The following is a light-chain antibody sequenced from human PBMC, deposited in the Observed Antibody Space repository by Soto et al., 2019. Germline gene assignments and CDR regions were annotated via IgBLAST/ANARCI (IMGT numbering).Light chain of an antibody. J-gene: IGLJ1*01. CDR3: SSYRTGGPFV. V-gene: IGLV2-14*01. Sequence: QSALTQPASVSGSPGQSIAISCTGTSSDVGAYNYVSWYQQLPGKAPKLLISEVSNRPSGVSHRFSGSKSGNTASLTSSGLPAEDEADYYCSSYRTGGPFVFGTGTKVTVL. CDR2: EVS. CDR1: SSDVGAYNY.